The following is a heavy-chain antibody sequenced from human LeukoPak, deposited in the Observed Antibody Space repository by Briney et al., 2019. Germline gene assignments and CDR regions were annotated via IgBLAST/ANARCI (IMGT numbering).Heavy chain of an antibody. V-gene: IGHV1-46*03. D-gene: IGHD2-21*01. Sequence: ASVKVSCKASGYTFTSYYMHWLRQAPGQGLEWMGIINPSGGSTSYAQKFQGRVTMTRYTSTSTVYMELSSLRSEDTAVYYCASAYCGGDCYGSRGLSADYWGQGTLVTVSS. CDR3: ASAYCGGDCYGSRGLSADY. CDR1: GYTFTSYY. J-gene: IGHJ4*02. CDR2: INPSGGST.